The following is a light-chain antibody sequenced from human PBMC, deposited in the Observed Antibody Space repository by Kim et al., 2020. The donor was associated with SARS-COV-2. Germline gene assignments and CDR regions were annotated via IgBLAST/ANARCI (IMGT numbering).Light chain of an antibody. J-gene: IGLJ2*01. CDR3: QSYDSSLSGFVV. Sequence: QSVLTQPPSVSGAPGQRVPISCTGSSSNIGAGYDVHWYQQLPGTAPKLLIYGNSNRPSGVPDRFSGSKSGTSASLAITGLQAEDEADYYCQSYDSSLSGFVVFGGGTQLTVL. CDR1: SSNIGAGYD. V-gene: IGLV1-40*01. CDR2: GNS.